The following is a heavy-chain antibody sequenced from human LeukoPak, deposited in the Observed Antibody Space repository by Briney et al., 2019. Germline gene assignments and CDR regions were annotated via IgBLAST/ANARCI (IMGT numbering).Heavy chain of an antibody. CDR2: IYYSGST. V-gene: IGHV4-39*01. CDR3: TGGNYLTLAFDI. Sequence: SETLSLTCAVYGGSFSGYYWGWIRQPPGKGLEWIGSIYYSGSTYYNPSLKSRVTISVDTSKNQFSLKLSSVTAADTAVYYCTGGNYLTLAFDIWGQGTMVTVSS. D-gene: IGHD4-23*01. J-gene: IGHJ3*02. CDR1: GGSFSGYY.